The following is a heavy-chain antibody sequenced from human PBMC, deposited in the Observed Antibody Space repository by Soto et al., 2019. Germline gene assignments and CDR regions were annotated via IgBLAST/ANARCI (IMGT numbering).Heavy chain of an antibody. D-gene: IGHD3-22*01. CDR1: GGSMNTYY. Sequence: SETLSLTCTVSGGSMNTYYWGWFRQPPGKGLEWVGYIYYSGSTTYSPSLKSRVTISLDTSKNQFSLILNSVTAADTAVYYCARLGGYYQAFDQWGQGSLVTVS. J-gene: IGHJ4*02. V-gene: IGHV4-59*08. CDR3: ARLGGYYQAFDQ. CDR2: IYYSGST.